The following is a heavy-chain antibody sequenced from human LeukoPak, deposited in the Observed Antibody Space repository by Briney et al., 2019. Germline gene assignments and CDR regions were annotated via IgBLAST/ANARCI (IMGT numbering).Heavy chain of an antibody. Sequence: GGSLRLSCVASGFTFSSYAMSWVRQAPGKGLEWVSAISGSGGSTYYADSVKGRFTISRDNSKNTLYLQMNSLRAEDTAVYYCAKVGSGEYYFDYWGQGTLVTVSS. J-gene: IGHJ4*02. CDR2: ISGSGGST. V-gene: IGHV3-23*01. CDR1: GFTFSSYA. D-gene: IGHD3-10*01. CDR3: AKVGSGEYYFDY.